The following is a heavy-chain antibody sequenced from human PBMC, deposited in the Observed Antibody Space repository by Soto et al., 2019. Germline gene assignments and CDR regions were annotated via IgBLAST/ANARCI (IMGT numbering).Heavy chain of an antibody. V-gene: IGHV5-10-1*01. Sequence: PGESLKISCKGSGYTFTSYWIIWVRQMPGKGLEWMGRIDPSDSYTNYSPSFQGHVTISADKSISTAYLQWSSLKASDTAMYYCATLAPLFGGGYNYYGLGVCGQRSKVPVSA. J-gene: IGHJ6*01. CDR2: IDPSDSYT. CDR3: ATLAPLFGGGYNYYGLGV. D-gene: IGHD3-16*01. CDR1: GYTFTSYW.